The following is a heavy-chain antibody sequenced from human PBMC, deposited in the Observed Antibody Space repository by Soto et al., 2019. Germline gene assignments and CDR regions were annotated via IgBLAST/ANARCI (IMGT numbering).Heavy chain of an antibody. Sequence: NPSETLSLTCTVSGYSISSYYWSWIRQPPGKGLEWIGYIYYSGSTNYNPSLKSRVTISVDASKNQFSLKLSSVTAADTAVYYCARAADHADGGYWGQGTLVTVSS. D-gene: IGHD3-10*01. CDR3: ARAADHADGGY. CDR2: IYYSGST. J-gene: IGHJ4*02. CDR1: GYSISSYY. V-gene: IGHV4-59*12.